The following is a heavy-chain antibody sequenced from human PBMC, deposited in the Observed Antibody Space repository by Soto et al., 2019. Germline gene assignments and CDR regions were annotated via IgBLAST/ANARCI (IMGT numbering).Heavy chain of an antibody. Sequence: QVQLVESGGGVVQPGRSLRLSCAASGFTFSSYAMHWVRQAPGKGLEWVAVISYDGSNKYYADSVKGRFTISRDNSKNTLYLQMNSLRAEDTVVYYCARDKGGGGHNAFDIWGQGTMVTVSS. D-gene: IGHD2-15*01. J-gene: IGHJ3*02. CDR3: ARDKGGGGHNAFDI. CDR2: ISYDGSNK. CDR1: GFTFSSYA. V-gene: IGHV3-30-3*01.